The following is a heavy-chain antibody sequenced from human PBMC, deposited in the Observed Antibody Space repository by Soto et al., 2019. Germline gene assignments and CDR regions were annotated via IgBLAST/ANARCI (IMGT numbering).Heavy chain of an antibody. J-gene: IGHJ4*02. CDR3: ARGDVVVPAALAFDY. CDR2: IYYSGST. V-gene: IGHV4-31*03. Sequence: PSETLSLTCTVSGGSISSGGYYWSWIRQHPGKGLEWIGYIYYSGSTYYNPSLKSRVTISVDTSKNQFSLKLSSVTAADTAVYYCARGDVVVPAALAFDYWGQGTLVTVSS. CDR1: GGSISSGGYY. D-gene: IGHD2-2*01.